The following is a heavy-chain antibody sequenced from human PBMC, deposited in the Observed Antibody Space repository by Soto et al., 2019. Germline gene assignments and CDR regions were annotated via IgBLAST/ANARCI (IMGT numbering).Heavy chain of an antibody. J-gene: IGHJ4*02. D-gene: IGHD1-20*01. CDR2: IYYSGST. CDR1: GGSISSYY. V-gene: IGHV4-59*01. Sequence: SETLSLTCTVSGGSISSYYWSWIRQPPGKGLEWIGYIYYSGSTNYNPSLKSRVTISVGTSKNQFSLKLSSVTAADTAMYYCARQEDVTGTVDYSYGFWGQGTLVTVSS. CDR3: ARQEDVTGTVDYSYGF.